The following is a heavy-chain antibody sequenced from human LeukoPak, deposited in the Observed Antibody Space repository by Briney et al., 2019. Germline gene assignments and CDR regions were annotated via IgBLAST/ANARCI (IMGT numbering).Heavy chain of an antibody. D-gene: IGHD2-2*02. J-gene: IGHJ6*03. V-gene: IGHV4-61*02. CDR1: GGSISSGSYY. Sequence: PSQTLSLTCTVSGGSISSGSYYWSWIRQPAGKGLEWIGRIYTSGSTNYNPSLKSRVTISVDTSKNQFSLKLSSVTAADTAVYYCATSQGPHCSSTSCYTGGPYYYMDVWGQGTLVTVSS. CDR3: ATSQGPHCSSTSCYTGGPYYYMDV. CDR2: IYTSGST.